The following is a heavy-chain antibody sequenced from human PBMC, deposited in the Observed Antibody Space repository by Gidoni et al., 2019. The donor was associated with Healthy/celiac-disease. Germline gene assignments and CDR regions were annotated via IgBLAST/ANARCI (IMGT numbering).Heavy chain of an antibody. D-gene: IGHD6-19*01. V-gene: IGHV3-23*01. CDR3: AKDEAVAGLYDY. J-gene: IGHJ4*02. CDR1: GFTFSSYA. Sequence: EVQLLESGGGLVQTGGSLRLSCAASGFTFSSYAMSWVRQAPGKGLEWVSAISGSGGSTYYADSVKGRFTISRDNSKNTLYLQMNSLRAEDTAVYYCAKDEAVAGLYDYWGQGTLVTVSS. CDR2: ISGSGGST.